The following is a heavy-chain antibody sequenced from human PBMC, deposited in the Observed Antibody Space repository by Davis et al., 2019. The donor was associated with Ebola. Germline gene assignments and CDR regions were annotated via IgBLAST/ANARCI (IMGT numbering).Heavy chain of an antibody. Sequence: GESLKISCAASGFTFSSYSMNWVRQAPGKGLEWVANIKQDGSEKYYVDSVKGRFTISRDNAKNSLYLQMNSLRAEDTAVYYCGVRTRFDPWGQGTLVTVSS. CDR2: IKQDGSEK. J-gene: IGHJ5*02. V-gene: IGHV3-7*03. CDR3: GVRTRFDP. D-gene: IGHD1-1*01. CDR1: GFTFSSYS.